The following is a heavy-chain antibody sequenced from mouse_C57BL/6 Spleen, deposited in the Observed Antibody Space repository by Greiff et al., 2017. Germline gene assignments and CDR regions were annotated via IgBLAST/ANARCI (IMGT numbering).Heavy chain of an antibody. J-gene: IGHJ4*01. CDR3: ARYNYGYYLGDAMDY. CDR1: RFTFTDYY. D-gene: IGHD2-1*01. Sequence: EVKLMESGGGLVQPGGSLSLSCAASRFTFTDYYMSWVRQPPGKALEWLGFIRNKANGYTTEYSASVKGRFTISRDNSQSILYLQMNALRAEDSATYYFARYNYGYYLGDAMDYWGQGTSVTVSS. V-gene: IGHV7-3*01. CDR2: IRNKANGYTT.